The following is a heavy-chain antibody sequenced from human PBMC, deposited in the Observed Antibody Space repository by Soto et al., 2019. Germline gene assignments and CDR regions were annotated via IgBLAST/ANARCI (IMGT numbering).Heavy chain of an antibody. CDR3: ARSGDYGDYFGDAFDI. D-gene: IGHD4-17*01. CDR1: GGSISSYY. J-gene: IGHJ3*02. CDR2: IYYSGST. V-gene: IGHV4-59*08. Sequence: PSETLSLTCTVSGGSISSYYWSWIRQPPGKGLEWIGYIYYSGSTNYNPSLKSRVTISVDTSKNQFSLKLSSVTAADTAVYYCARSGDYGDYFGDAFDIWGQGTMVTVSS.